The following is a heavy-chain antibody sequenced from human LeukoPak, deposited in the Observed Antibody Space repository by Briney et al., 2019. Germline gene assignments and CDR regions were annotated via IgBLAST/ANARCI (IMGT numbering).Heavy chain of an antibody. CDR1: GGSISSGDYY. CDR3: ARVSGGSVIFHY. Sequence: SQTLSLTCTVSGGSISSGDYYWTWIRQHPGKGLEWIGYIYYTGSTYYNPSLKSRVILSVDTSKNQFSLRLNSVTAADTAIYYCARVSGGSVIFHYWGQGALVTVSS. V-gene: IGHV4-31*03. D-gene: IGHD3-16*01. J-gene: IGHJ4*02. CDR2: IYYTGST.